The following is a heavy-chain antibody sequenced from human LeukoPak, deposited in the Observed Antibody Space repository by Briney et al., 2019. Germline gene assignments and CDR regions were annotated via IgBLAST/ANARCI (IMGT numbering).Heavy chain of an antibody. CDR3: AKDGPIVILPLAIRAPPNWFDS. V-gene: IGHV3-23*01. CDR1: GFTFSNYS. J-gene: IGHJ5*01. D-gene: IGHD2/OR15-2a*01. CDR2: ISGRGDYI. Sequence: GGSLRLSCAASGFTFSNYSMSWVRQAPGKGLEWVSTISGRGDYIYYADSVKGRFSISRDNSNNTLYLQTNSLSAEDTAVYYSAKDGPIVILPLAIRAPPNWFDSWGEGTLVTVSS.